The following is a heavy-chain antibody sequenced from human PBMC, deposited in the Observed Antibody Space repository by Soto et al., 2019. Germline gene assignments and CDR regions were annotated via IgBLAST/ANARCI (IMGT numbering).Heavy chain of an antibody. J-gene: IGHJ6*03. CDR3: ARHRWPYYMDV. Sequence: PSETLSLTCTLSGGSISYYYLTWIRQPPGKGLEWIGYIYYSGSTNYNPSLKSRVTISVDTSKNQFSLKLSSVTAADTAVYYCARHRWPYYMDVWGKGTTVTVSS. CDR2: IYYSGST. V-gene: IGHV4-59*08. D-gene: IGHD2-15*01. CDR1: GGSISYYY.